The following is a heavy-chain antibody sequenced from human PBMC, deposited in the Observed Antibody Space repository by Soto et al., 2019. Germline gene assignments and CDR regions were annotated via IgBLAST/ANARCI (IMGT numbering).Heavy chain of an antibody. D-gene: IGHD7-27*01. Sequence: QVKLQESGPGRVKPSQTLSLTCNVSGGAIDSGGYYWCWIRQHPGKGLEWIGYIYYSGSTYYNPSLKSRVSISIDTSKNQFSLGLISVTAADTAVYYCARVGTSYARRGLDVWGQGTTVTVSS. V-gene: IGHV4-31*03. CDR1: GGAIDSGGYY. J-gene: IGHJ6*02. CDR2: IYYSGST. CDR3: ARVGTSYARRGLDV.